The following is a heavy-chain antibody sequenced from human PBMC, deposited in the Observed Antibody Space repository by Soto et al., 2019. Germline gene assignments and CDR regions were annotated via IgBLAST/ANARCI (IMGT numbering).Heavy chain of an antibody. D-gene: IGHD3-10*01. Sequence: GASVKVSCKASGGTFSSYAISWVRQAPGQGLEWMGGIIPIFGTANYAQKFQGRVTITADESTSTAYMELSSLRSEDTAVYYCARDDGITMVRGPSDYYYYYGMDVWGQGTTVTVSS. CDR3: ARDDGITMVRGPSDYYYYYGMDV. CDR1: GGTFSSYA. CDR2: IIPIFGTA. V-gene: IGHV1-69*13. J-gene: IGHJ6*02.